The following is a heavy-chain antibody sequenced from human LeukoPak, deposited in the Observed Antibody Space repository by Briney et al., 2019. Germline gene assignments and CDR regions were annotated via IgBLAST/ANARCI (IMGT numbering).Heavy chain of an antibody. Sequence: PSETLSLTCAVYGGSFSGYYWSWIRQPPGKGLEWIGEINHSGSTNYNPSLKSRVTISVDTSKNQFSLKLSSVTAADTAVYYCARGCSSTSCLYYFVYWGQGTLVTVSS. V-gene: IGHV4-34*01. CDR2: INHSGST. D-gene: IGHD2-2*01. CDR1: GGSFSGYY. J-gene: IGHJ4*02. CDR3: ARGCSSTSCLYYFVY.